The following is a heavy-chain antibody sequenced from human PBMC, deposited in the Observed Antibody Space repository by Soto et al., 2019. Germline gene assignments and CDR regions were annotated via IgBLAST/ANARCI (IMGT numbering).Heavy chain of an antibody. CDR2: ADPNGGGS. CDR3: ATWVDYGDFEGFDF. D-gene: IGHD4-17*01. J-gene: IGHJ4*02. Sequence: GASVKVSCKTSGYSFTDYKLHWVRQAPGQGLEWMGWADPNGGGSNSAQKFQGSVTMTWDTSITTAYLDLTRLTTNDTATYFCATWVDYGDFEGFDFWGQGTLVTVSS. V-gene: IGHV1-2*04. CDR1: GYSFTDYK.